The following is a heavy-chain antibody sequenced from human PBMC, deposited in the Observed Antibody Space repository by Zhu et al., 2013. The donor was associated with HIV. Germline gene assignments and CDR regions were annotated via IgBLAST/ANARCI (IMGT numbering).Heavy chain of an antibody. V-gene: IGHV1-2*02. CDR2: INPNSGGT. CDR1: GYTFTGYY. D-gene: IGHD2-2*01. J-gene: IGHJ6*03. Sequence: QVQVVQSGAEVKKPGASVKVSCKASGYTFTGYYILWVRQAPGQGLEWMGWINPNSGGTNYAQKFQGRVTMTRDTSISTAYMELSRLRSDDTAVYYCARDKIGSSTTYYYYMDVWGKGTTVTVSS. CDR3: ARDKIGSSTTYYYYMDV.